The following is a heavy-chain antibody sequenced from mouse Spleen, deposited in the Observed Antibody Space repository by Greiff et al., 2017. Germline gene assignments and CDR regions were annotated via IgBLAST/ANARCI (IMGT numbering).Heavy chain of an antibody. Sequence: QVQLQQSGAELARPGASVKLSCKASGYTFTSYWMHWVKQRPGQGLEWIGEIDPSDSYTNYNQKFKGKATLTVDKSSSTAYMQLSSLTSEDSAVYYCARGYYGSSYDWFAYWGQGTLVTVSA. CDR1: GYTFTSYW. CDR2: IDPSDSYT. V-gene: IGHV1-69*02. J-gene: IGHJ3*01. D-gene: IGHD1-1*01. CDR3: ARGYYGSSYDWFAY.